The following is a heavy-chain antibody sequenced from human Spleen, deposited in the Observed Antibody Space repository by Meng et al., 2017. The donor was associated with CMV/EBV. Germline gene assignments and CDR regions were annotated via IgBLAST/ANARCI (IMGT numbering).Heavy chain of an antibody. D-gene: IGHD5-12*01. J-gene: IGHJ4*02. CDR3: VRVGLAFDY. CDR1: GFTVSGNY. CDR2: IYTGGKT. Sequence: GESLKISCAASGFTVSGNYMSWVRQAPGKGLEWVSVIYTGGKTYYADSVKGRFTISRDNSKNSLYLQMSGLGAEDAALYYCVRVGLAFDYWGQGTLVTVSS. V-gene: IGHV3-53*01.